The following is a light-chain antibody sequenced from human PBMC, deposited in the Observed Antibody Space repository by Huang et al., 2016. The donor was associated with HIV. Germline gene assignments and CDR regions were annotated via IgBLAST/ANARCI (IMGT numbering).Light chain of an antibody. CDR2: WAS. Sequence: DIVMTQSPDSLAVSLGEMATINCKSSQSVLSRPSNKTYLAWYQQRPGQAPTLLIYWASSRQAGVPDRFSGSGSGTHFTLTISSLQAEDVAFYYCQQYFISPPTFGQGTKLEI. J-gene: IGKJ2*01. CDR1: QSVLSRPSNKTY. CDR3: QQYFISPPT. V-gene: IGKV4-1*01.